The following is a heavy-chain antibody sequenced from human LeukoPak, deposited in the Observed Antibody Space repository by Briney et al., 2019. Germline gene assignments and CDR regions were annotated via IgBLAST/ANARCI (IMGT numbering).Heavy chain of an antibody. CDR1: GDSISSYY. D-gene: IGHD2-2*01. J-gene: IGHJ4*02. V-gene: IGHV4-59*01. CDR2: IYYSGST. CDR3: ARFGGCSSTSCYPPDLPDY. Sequence: KPSETLSLTCTVSGDSISSYYWSWIRQPPGKGLEWIGYIYYSGSTNYNPSLKSRVTISVDTSKNQFSLKLSSVTAADTAVYYCARFGGCSSTSCYPPDLPDYWGQGTLVTVSS.